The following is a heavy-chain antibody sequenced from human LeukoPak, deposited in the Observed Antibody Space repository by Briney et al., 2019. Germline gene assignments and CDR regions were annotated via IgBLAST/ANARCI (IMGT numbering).Heavy chain of an antibody. CDR2: INYTGST. V-gene: IGHV4-39*01. Sequence: SETLSFTCTVSGGSISSSSYYWAWIRQPPGKGLEWIGSINYTGSTYYKVSLKSRVTIFVDTTKNQFSLKLSSVTAADTAVYYCAGRGHYYYYYMDVWGKGTTVTVSS. CDR1: GGSISSSSYY. CDR3: AGRGHYYYYYMDV. J-gene: IGHJ6*03. D-gene: IGHD2-15*01.